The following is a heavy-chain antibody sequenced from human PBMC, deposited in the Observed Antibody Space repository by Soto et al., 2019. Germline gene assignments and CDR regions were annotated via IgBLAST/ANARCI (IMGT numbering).Heavy chain of an antibody. CDR1: GFTFSSYA. Sequence: PGGSLRLSCAASGFTFSSYAMSWVRKAPGKGLEWVSGISGSGGATYYGDSVKGRFTISRDNSKNTVYLQMNSLRAEDRAVYYCAKGLLDHGDYWGQGTLVTVSS. V-gene: IGHV3-23*01. D-gene: IGHD3-3*01. J-gene: IGHJ4*02. CDR2: ISGSGGAT. CDR3: AKGLLDHGDY.